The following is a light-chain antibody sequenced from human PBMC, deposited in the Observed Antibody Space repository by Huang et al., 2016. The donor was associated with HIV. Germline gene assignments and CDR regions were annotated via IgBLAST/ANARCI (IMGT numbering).Light chain of an antibody. CDR1: QSMSTF. V-gene: IGKV3-11*01. J-gene: IGKJ4*01. CDR3: QQRSNWPPLT. CDR2: DAS. Sequence: EIVLTQSPATLSLSPGDRATLSCRASQSMSTFLAWYQHKPGQAPRRLIYDASTRAAGIPPRFSGSGSGTDFTLTISSLEPEDFAIYYCQQRSNWPPLTFGGGTKVEIK.